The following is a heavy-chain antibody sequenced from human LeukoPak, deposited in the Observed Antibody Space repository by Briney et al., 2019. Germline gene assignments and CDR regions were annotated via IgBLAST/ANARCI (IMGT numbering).Heavy chain of an antibody. CDR1: GFTFSTYG. CDR3: ARASTVRGVGRFDP. D-gene: IGHD3-10*01. CDR2: IWYDGSKR. Sequence: GGSLRLSCAAFGFTFSTYGMDWVRQAPGKGVEGVAVIWYDGSKRYYEDFVKGRFTISRDNSNNTMYLEMNSLRDEDTAVYYCARASTVRGVGRFDPWGQGTLVTVSS. J-gene: IGHJ5*02. V-gene: IGHV3-33*01.